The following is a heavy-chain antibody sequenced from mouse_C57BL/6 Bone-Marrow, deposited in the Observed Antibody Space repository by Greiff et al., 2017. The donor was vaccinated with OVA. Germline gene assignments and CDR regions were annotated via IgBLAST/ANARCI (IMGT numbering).Heavy chain of an antibody. J-gene: IGHJ2*01. Sequence: QVQLQQPGAELVKPGASVKLSCKASGYTFTSYWMHWVKQRPRQGLEWIGMIHPNSGSTNYNEKFKSKATLTVDKSSSTAYMQLSSLTSEDSAVYYCARYPYYYGSSLFDYWGQGTTLTVSS. V-gene: IGHV1-64*01. CDR1: GYTFTSYW. CDR3: ARYPYYYGSSLFDY. D-gene: IGHD1-1*01. CDR2: IHPNSGST.